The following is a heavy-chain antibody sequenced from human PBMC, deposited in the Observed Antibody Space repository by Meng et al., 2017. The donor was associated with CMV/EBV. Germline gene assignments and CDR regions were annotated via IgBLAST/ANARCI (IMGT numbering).Heavy chain of an antibody. CDR3: ARDRGEADAFDI. J-gene: IGHJ3*02. CDR2: ISYDGSNK. Sequence: SLKISCAASGFTFSSYAMHWVRQAPGKGLEWVAVISYDGSNKYYADSVKGRFTTSRDNSKNTLYLQMNSLRAEDTAVYYCARDRGEADAFDIWGQGTMVTVSS. D-gene: IGHD3-10*01. CDR1: GFTFSSYA. V-gene: IGHV3-30*04.